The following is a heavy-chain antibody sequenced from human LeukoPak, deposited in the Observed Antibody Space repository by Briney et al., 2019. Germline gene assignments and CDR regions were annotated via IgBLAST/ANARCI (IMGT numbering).Heavy chain of an antibody. CDR2: ISGSGGST. CDR1: GFTFSSYA. Sequence: PGGSLRLSCAASGFTFSSYAMSWVRQAPGKGLEWVSAISGSGGSTYYADSVKGRFTISRDNSKNTLYLQMSSLRAEDTAVYYCAKVVAVAGLLRGFDPWGQGTLVTVSS. V-gene: IGHV3-23*01. CDR3: AKVVAVAGLLRGFDP. D-gene: IGHD6-19*01. J-gene: IGHJ5*02.